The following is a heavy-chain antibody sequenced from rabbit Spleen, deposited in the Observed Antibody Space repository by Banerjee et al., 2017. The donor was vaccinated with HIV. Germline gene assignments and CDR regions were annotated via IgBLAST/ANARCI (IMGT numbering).Heavy chain of an antibody. CDR3: ARADGRHTIYGDAGYAYALNL. CDR1: GFSFSNNYY. CDR2: IDTGDGDT. D-gene: IGHD6-1*01. Sequence: QQQLEESGGGLVQPEGSLTLTCTASGFSFSNNYYMKWVRQAPGKGLEWIGCIDTGDGDTWYASWAKGRFPISKTSSTTVTLQMPSLTAADTATYFCARADGRHTIYGDAGYAYALNLWGPGPLVTVS. J-gene: IGHJ4*01. V-gene: IGHV1S45*01.